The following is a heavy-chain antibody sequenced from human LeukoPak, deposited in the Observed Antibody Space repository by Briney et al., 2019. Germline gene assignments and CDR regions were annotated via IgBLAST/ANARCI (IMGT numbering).Heavy chain of an antibody. Sequence: SETLSLTCTVSGGSINSSDHYWAWIRQPPGKGLEWIGSKYYSGDAYYSPSLKSRVTISVDTSRNKFALKLNSVTAADTAVYFCARHRLEGDTFDIWGQGTKVTVSS. V-gene: IGHV4-39*01. D-gene: IGHD3-3*01. CDR2: KYYSGDA. J-gene: IGHJ3*02. CDR1: GGSINSSDHY. CDR3: ARHRLEGDTFDI.